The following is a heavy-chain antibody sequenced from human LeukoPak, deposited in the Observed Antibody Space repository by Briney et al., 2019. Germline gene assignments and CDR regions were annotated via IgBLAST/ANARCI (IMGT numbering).Heavy chain of an antibody. Sequence: PGGSLRLSCAVSGFTFSSYAMSWVRQAPGKGLEWVSAIDPTGVDTFYADSLRGRFTISRDNSKNTLYLQMNSLRAEDTAVYYCAKDRAPHHDAINYYYVSFDYWGRGTLVTVSS. CDR2: IDPTGVDT. D-gene: IGHD3-22*01. J-gene: IGHJ4*02. CDR3: AKDRAPHHDAINYYYVSFDY. CDR1: GFTFSSYA. V-gene: IGHV3-23*01.